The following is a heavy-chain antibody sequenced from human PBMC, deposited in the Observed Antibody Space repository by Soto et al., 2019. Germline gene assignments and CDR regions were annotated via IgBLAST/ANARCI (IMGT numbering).Heavy chain of an antibody. J-gene: IGHJ4*02. Sequence: GGSRRLSCAASGFTFSSYSMNWVRQAPGKGLEWVSYIGSSSKSTIYYTDSVRGRFTISRDNAKNSLYLQMNCLRDEDTAVYYCARDYFGSGSYPDPFDYWGQGTLVTVSS. V-gene: IGHV3-48*02. CDR1: GFTFSSYS. CDR2: IGSSSKSTI. CDR3: ARDYFGSGSYPDPFDY. D-gene: IGHD3-10*01.